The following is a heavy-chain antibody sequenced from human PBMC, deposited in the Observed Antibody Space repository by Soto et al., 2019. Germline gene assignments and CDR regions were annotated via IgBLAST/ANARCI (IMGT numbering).Heavy chain of an antibody. V-gene: IGHV4-30-4*01. Sequence: KPSETLSLTCSVSGGSISSGYYYGSWLRQPPGKGLEWIGNIYYSGNTYYNPSLKSRLIISIDTSKNQFSLKVGSVTAADTAVYYCARESAWKQQLGDYYYYGMDVWGQGTTVTVSS. CDR3: ARESAWKQQLGDYYYYGMDV. CDR2: IYYSGNT. D-gene: IGHD6-13*01. CDR1: GGSISSGYYY. J-gene: IGHJ6*02.